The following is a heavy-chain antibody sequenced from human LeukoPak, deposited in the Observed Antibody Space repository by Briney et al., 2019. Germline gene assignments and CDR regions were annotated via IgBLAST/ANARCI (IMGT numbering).Heavy chain of an antibody. J-gene: IGHJ4*02. CDR3: ARHYSPYDSSGFYYYFDY. CDR1: GGSISSYY. Sequence: TSETLSLTCTVSGGSISSYYWSWIRQPPGKGLDWIGYIYYSENTNYNPSLKSRVTISQDTSKNQFSLRLNSVTAADTAVYYCARHYSPYDSSGFYYYFDYWGQGILVTVSS. CDR2: IYYSENT. V-gene: IGHV4-59*08. D-gene: IGHD3-22*01.